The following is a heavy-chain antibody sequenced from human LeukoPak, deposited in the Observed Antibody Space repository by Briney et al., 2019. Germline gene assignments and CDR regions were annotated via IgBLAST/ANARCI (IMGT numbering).Heavy chain of an antibody. V-gene: IGHV4-59*01. Sequence: SETLSLTCSATGVSITDYYWSWIRQPPGKGLEWIGYIYYKGYTNYSPSLKSRVTISMDTSKSQFSLKLRSVTAADTAVYYCASTPLSDLDIWGQGTMVIVSS. CDR3: ASTPLSDLDI. J-gene: IGHJ3*02. CDR1: GVSITDYY. CDR2: IYYKGYT.